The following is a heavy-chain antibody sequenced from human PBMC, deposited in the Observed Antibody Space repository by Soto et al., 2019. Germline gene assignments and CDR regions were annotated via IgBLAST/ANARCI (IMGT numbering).Heavy chain of an antibody. D-gene: IGHD3-22*01. J-gene: IGHJ4*02. CDR1: GYTFTSYD. CDR3: ARVPTPHHYASSGYYLRY. V-gene: IGHV1-8*01. CDR2: MNPNSGNT. Sequence: QVQLVQSGAEVKKPGASVKVSCKASGYTFTSYDINWVRQATGQGLEWMGWMNPNSGNTGYAQKFQGRVTMTRNTSISTAYMELRRLRSEDTAVYYCARVPTPHHYASSGYYLRYWGQGTLVTVSS.